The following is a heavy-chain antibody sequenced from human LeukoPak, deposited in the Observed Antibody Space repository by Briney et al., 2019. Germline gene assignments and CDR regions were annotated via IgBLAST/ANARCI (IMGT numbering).Heavy chain of an antibody. CDR1: GGSVSSGSYH. D-gene: IGHD4-17*01. J-gene: IGHJ4*02. CDR2: IYYSGST. V-gene: IGHV4-61*01. Sequence: PSETLSLTCTVSGGSVSSGSYHWSWIRQPPGKGLEYIWYIYYSGSTNYNPSLKSRVTISLDTSKNQFSLNLRSVTAADTAVYYCARRDYALDYWGQGTLVTVSS. CDR3: ARRDYALDY.